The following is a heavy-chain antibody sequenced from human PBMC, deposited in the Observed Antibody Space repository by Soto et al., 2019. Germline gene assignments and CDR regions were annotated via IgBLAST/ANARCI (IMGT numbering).Heavy chain of an antibody. CDR2: IYNSGNT. Sequence: QVQLQESGPGLVQPSQTLSLYCSVSGASINSGGYYWTWIRQHPGKGLEWIGYIYNSGNTFYNPSLKSRVTISVDTSKSQFSLKLTSVTAADTAFYYCARGSGGLAVPSYFDDWSQGTLVTVSS. V-gene: IGHV4-31*03. J-gene: IGHJ4*02. D-gene: IGHD6-19*01. CDR3: ARGSGGLAVPSYFDD. CDR1: GASINSGGYY.